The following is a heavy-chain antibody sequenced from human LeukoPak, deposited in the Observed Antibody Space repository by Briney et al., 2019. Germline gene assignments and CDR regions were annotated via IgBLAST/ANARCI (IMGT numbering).Heavy chain of an antibody. Sequence: SETLSLTCTVSGGSISSGSYYWSWIWQPAGKGLEWIGRIYTSGSTNYNPSLKSRVTISVDTSKNQFSLKLSSVTAADTAVYYCARGYCSGGSCPGLDYYYYMDVWGKGTTVTVSS. CDR2: IYTSGST. J-gene: IGHJ6*03. CDR1: GGSISSGSYY. V-gene: IGHV4-61*02. CDR3: ARGYCSGGSCPGLDYYYYMDV. D-gene: IGHD2-15*01.